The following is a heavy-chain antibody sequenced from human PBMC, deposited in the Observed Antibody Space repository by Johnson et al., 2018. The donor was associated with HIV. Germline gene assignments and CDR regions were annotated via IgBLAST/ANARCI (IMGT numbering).Heavy chain of an antibody. Sequence: QVQLVESGGGVVQPGRSLRLSCAASGFTFSSYGMHWVRQAPGKGLEWVAVISYDGSKKYYAGSVKGRFTISRDNSKTTLYLQMNSLRAEDTAVYYFAKAPYGSGIRPGAFDIWGQGTMVTVSS. CDR3: AKAPYGSGIRPGAFDI. J-gene: IGHJ3*02. CDR1: GFTFSSYG. D-gene: IGHD3-10*01. V-gene: IGHV3-30*18. CDR2: ISYDGSKK.